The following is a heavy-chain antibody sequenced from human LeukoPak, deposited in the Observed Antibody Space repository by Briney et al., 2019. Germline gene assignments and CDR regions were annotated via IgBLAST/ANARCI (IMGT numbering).Heavy chain of an antibody. CDR1: GGSFSGYY. D-gene: IGHD6-6*01. J-gene: IGHJ6*03. CDR3: ARGGGYSSSSWFGESYYMDV. Sequence: SETLSLTCAVYGGSFSGYYWSWIRQPPGEGLEWIGEINHSGSTNYNPSLKSRVTISVDTSKNQFSLKLSSVTAADTAVYYCARGGGYSSSSWFGESYYMDVWGKGTTVTVSS. V-gene: IGHV4-34*01. CDR2: INHSGST.